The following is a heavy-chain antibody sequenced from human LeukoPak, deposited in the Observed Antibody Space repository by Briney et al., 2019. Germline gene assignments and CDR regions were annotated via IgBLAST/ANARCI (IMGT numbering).Heavy chain of an antibody. J-gene: IGHJ4*02. CDR1: GFTFSTYL. Sequence: GGSLRLSCAASGFTFSTYLMNWVRQAPGKGLEWVSSISSSSSDYIYYVDSVKGRFTISRGNAKNSLFLQMNSLRAEDTAVYFCARGNIKFDYWGRGTLVTVSS. CDR2: ISSSSSDYI. V-gene: IGHV3-21*01. CDR3: ARGNIKFDY.